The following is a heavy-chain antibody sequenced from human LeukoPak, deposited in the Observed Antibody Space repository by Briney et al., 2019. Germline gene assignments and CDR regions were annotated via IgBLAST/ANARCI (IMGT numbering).Heavy chain of an antibody. Sequence: TGGSLRLSCAASGFTFSSYWMHWVRQAPGRGLEWVSAISGSGGSTYYADSVKGRFTISRDNSKNTLYLQMNSLRAEDTAVYYCARDRPNYYGSDGHYYRRDGDYWGRGTLVSVSS. CDR3: ARDRPNYYGSDGHYYRRDGDY. V-gene: IGHV3-23*01. J-gene: IGHJ4*02. D-gene: IGHD3-22*01. CDR1: GFTFSSYW. CDR2: ISGSGGST.